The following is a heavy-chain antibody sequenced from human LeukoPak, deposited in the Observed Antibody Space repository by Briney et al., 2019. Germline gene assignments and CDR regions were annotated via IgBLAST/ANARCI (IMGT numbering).Heavy chain of an antibody. D-gene: IGHD2-15*01. Sequence: ASVKVSCKASGYTFTGYYMHCVRQAPGQGLEWMGWINPNSGGTNYAQKFQGRVTMTRDTSISTAYMELSRLRSDDTAVYYCARPHSGYCSGGSCSGGYDYWGQGTLVTVSS. J-gene: IGHJ4*02. CDR2: INPNSGGT. V-gene: IGHV1-2*02. CDR3: ARPHSGYCSGGSCSGGYDY. CDR1: GYTFTGYY.